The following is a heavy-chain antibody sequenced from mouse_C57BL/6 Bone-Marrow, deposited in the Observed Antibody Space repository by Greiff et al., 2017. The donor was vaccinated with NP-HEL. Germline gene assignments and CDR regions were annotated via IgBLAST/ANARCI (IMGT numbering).Heavy chain of an antibody. J-gene: IGHJ3*01. CDR3: ARDYYGSPWFAY. D-gene: IGHD1-1*01. CDR2: IDPSDSYT. V-gene: IGHV1-69*01. CDR1: GYTFTNYW. Sequence: QVQLQQPGAELVMPGASVKLSCKASGYTFTNYWMHWVKQRPGQGLEWIGEIDPSDSYTNYNQKFKGKSTLTVDKSSSTAYMQLSSLTSEDSAVYYCARDYYGSPWFAYWGKGTLVTVSA.